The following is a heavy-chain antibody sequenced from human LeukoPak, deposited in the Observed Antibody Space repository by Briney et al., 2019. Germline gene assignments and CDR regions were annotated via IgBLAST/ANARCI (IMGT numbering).Heavy chain of an antibody. CDR3: ARSRYVYTFDY. D-gene: IGHD2-2*02. J-gene: IGHJ4*02. CDR1: GGSISSSSYY. V-gene: IGHV4-39*07. Sequence: SETLSLTCTVSGGSISSSSYYWGWIRQPPGKGLEWIGSIYYSGSTNYNPSLKSRVTISVDTSKNQFSLKLSSVTAADTAVYYCARSRYVYTFDYWGQGTLVTVSS. CDR2: IYYSGST.